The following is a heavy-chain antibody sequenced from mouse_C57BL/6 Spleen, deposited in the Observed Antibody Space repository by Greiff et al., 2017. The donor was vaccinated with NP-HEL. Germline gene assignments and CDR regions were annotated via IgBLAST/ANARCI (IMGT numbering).Heavy chain of an antibody. V-gene: IGHV1-82*01. Sequence: VKVVESGPELVKPGASVKISCKASGYAFSSSWMNWVKQRPGKGLEWIGRIYPGDGDTNYNGKFKGKATLTADKSSSTAYMQLSSLTSEDSAVYFCAREGYYGSSPWFAYWGQGTLVTVSA. J-gene: IGHJ3*01. CDR2: IYPGDGDT. CDR3: AREGYYGSSPWFAY. CDR1: GYAFSSSW. D-gene: IGHD1-1*01.